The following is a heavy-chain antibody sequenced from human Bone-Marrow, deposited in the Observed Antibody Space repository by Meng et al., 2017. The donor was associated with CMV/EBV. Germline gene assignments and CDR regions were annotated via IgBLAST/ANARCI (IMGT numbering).Heavy chain of an antibody. D-gene: IGHD2-21*02. V-gene: IGHV3-74*01. CDR3: ATYKAGVVTLFEY. CDR1: GFISSSYC. CDR2: INSDGTTT. J-gene: IGHJ4*02. Sequence: CAASGFISSSYCMRWVRQAAGKGLVWVSRINSDGTTTSYADSVKGRFTISRDNARNTLYLQMNSLRAEDTAMYYCATYKAGVVTLFEYWGQGTLVTVSS.